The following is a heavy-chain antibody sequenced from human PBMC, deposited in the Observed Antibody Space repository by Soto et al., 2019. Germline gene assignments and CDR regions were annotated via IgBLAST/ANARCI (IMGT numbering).Heavy chain of an antibody. CDR3: TGRRGYSGYEPTVFDY. Sequence: GGSLRLSCAASGFTFSNAWMSWVRQAPGKGLEWVGRIKSKTDGGTTDYAAPVKGRFTISRDDSKNTLYLQMNSLKTEDTAVYYCTGRRGYSGYEPTVFDYWGQGTLVTVSS. D-gene: IGHD5-12*01. CDR2: IKSKTDGGTT. CDR1: GFTFSNAW. V-gene: IGHV3-15*01. J-gene: IGHJ4*02.